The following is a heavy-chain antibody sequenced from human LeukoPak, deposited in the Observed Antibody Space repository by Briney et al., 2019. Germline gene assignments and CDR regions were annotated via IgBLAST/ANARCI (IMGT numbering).Heavy chain of an antibody. J-gene: IGHJ4*02. CDR1: GFTVSSNY. CDR2: IYSGGST. CDR3: ARDIVVVPAAYSDY. D-gene: IGHD2-2*01. V-gene: IGHV3-66*02. Sequence: GGSLRLSCAASGFTVSSNYMSWVRQAPGKGLEWVSVIYSGGSTYYADSVKGRFTISRDNSKNTLYLQMNSLRAEDTAVYYCARDIVVVPAAYSDYWSQGTLVTVSS.